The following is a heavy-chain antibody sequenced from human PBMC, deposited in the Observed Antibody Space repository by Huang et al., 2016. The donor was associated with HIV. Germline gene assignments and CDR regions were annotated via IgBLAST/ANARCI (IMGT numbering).Heavy chain of an antibody. CDR3: VRGSSYTKRHWFDP. Sequence: QVQLQQWGAGLLKPSETLSLTCAFYGGSFDDYFWAWIRQPPGKGLAWIGEVHRSGRTNTDPSLESRVTMSADTSNNQFSLKLTSVTAADTGLYFCVRGSSYTKRHWFDPWGQGTLVTVSS. D-gene: IGHD6-19*01. J-gene: IGHJ5*02. V-gene: IGHV4-34*01. CDR2: VHRSGRT. CDR1: GGSFDDYF.